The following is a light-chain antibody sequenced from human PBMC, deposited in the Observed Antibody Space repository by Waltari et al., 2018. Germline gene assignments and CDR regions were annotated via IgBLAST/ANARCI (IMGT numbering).Light chain of an antibody. V-gene: IGKV3-20*01. CDR1: QSVSTSY. CDR3: QQYGSSPLT. J-gene: IGKJ4*01. Sequence: EIVLTQSPGTLSLSPGERATPSRRASQSVSTSYLTWYQQKPGQAPRLLIYGASSRATGIPDRFSGSGSGTDFTLTISRLEPEDFAVYYCQQYGSSPLTFGGGTKVEIK. CDR2: GAS.